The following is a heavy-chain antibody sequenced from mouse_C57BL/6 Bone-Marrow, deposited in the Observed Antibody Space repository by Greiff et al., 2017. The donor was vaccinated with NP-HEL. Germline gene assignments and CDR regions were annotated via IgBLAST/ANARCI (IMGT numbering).Heavy chain of an antibody. D-gene: IGHD4-1*01. CDR3: ARGNWSIHWYFDV. CDR2: INPGSGGT. Sequence: QVQLQQSGAELVRPGPSVKVSCKASGYAFTNYLIEWVKQRPGQGLEWIGVINPGSGGTNYNEKFKGKATLTADKSSSTAYMQLSSLTSEDSAVYFCARGNWSIHWYFDVWGTGTTVTVSS. J-gene: IGHJ1*03. CDR1: GYAFTNYL. V-gene: IGHV1-54*01.